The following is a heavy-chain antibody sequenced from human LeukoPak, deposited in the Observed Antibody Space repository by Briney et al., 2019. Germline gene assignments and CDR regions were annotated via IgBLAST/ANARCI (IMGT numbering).Heavy chain of an antibody. D-gene: IGHD4-17*01. V-gene: IGHV7-4-1*02. J-gene: IGHJ4*02. CDR2: INTNTGNP. CDR3: ASGTVTTDY. Sequence: ALVKVSCKASGYTFTSYAMNWVRQAPGQGLEWMGWINTNTGNPTYAQGFTGRFVFSLDTSASTAYLQISSLKAEDTAVYYCASGTVTTDYWGQGTLVTVSS. CDR1: GYTFTSYA.